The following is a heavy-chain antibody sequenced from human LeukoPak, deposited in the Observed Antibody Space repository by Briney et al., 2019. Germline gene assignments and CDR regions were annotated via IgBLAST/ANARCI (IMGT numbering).Heavy chain of an antibody. D-gene: IGHD3-16*01. J-gene: IGHJ6*03. CDR2: INHSGST. CDR1: GGSFSGYY. Sequence: PSETLSLTCAVYGGSFSGYYWSWIRQPPGKGLEWIGEINHSGSTNYDPSLKSRVTISVDTSKNQFSLKLSSVTAADTAVYYCARETSQKGAHYMDVWGKGTTITISS. V-gene: IGHV4-34*01. CDR3: ARETSQKGAHYMDV.